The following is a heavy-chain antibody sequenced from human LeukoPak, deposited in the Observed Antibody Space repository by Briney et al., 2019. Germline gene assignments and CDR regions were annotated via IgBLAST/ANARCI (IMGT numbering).Heavy chain of an antibody. D-gene: IGHD5-24*01. CDR3: ARGRDRSKAGDH. V-gene: IGHV4-34*01. CDR1: GGSCDDYY. Sequence: SETLSLTCAVYGGSCDDYYCSWLRQPPGNGLEWIGEIHPSGIFYYNSSLLSRVTISIDTSKSQFSLRLTSVTAADTAFYYCARGRDRSKAGDHWGQGSLVTVSS. J-gene: IGHJ4*02. CDR2: IHPSGIF.